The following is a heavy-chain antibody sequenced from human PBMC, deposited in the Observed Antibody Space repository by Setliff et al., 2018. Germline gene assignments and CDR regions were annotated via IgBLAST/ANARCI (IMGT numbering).Heavy chain of an antibody. CDR2: IYSRGST. D-gene: IGHD3-22*01. CDR3: ARDHYDYYASRQAFDI. CDR1: GGSINSGSYY. Sequence: SETLSLTCTVSGGSINSGSYYWSWIRQPAGKGLEWIGRIYSRGSTNYNPSLKSRVTVSLDASKNQLSLKLSSVTAADTAVYYCARDHYDYYASRQAFDIWGQGTMVTVSS. V-gene: IGHV4-61*02. J-gene: IGHJ3*02.